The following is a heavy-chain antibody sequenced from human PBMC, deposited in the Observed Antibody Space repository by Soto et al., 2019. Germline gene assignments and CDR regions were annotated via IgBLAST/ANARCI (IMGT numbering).Heavy chain of an antibody. CDR2: VYYRGRS. J-gene: IGHJ4*02. CDR1: GGSVTNSSYY. V-gene: IGHV4-39*01. D-gene: IGHD4-4*01. Sequence: PSETLSLTCTVSGGSVTNSSYYWGWIRQSPGKGLEWIGSVYYRGRSYSKSSVKSRVTISVDTSKNQFSLNLNSVTASDTAVYFCVSHRTTVTTQACFDYWGPVPLGTVSS. CDR3: VSHRTTVTTQACFDY.